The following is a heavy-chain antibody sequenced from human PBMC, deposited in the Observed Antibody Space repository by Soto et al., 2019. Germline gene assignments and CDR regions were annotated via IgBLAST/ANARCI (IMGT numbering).Heavy chain of an antibody. J-gene: IGHJ5*02. V-gene: IGHV4-59*01. Sequence: PSETLSLTCTVSGGSISSYYWSWIRQPPGKGLEWIGYIYYSGSTNYNPSLKSRVTISVDTSKNQFSLKLSSVTAADTAVYYCARGISWFDPWGQGTLVTVSS. CDR2: IYYSGST. CDR1: GGSISSYY. CDR3: ARGISWFDP.